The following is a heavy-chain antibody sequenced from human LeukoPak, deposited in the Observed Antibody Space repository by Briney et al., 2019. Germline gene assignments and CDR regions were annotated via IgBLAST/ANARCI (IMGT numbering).Heavy chain of an antibody. V-gene: IGHV1-46*03. Sequence: ASVKVSCKASGYTFTSYYMHWVRQAPGHGLEWMGIINPSGGSTSYAQKFQGRVTMTRDTSTSTVYMELSSLRAEDTAVYYCARAYYYDSSGYYNFDYWGQGTLVTVSS. CDR3: ARAYYYDSSGYYNFDY. CDR2: INPSGGST. D-gene: IGHD3-22*01. J-gene: IGHJ4*02. CDR1: GYTFTSYY.